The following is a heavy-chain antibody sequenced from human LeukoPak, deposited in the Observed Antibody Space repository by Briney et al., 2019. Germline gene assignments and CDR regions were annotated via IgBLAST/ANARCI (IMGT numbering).Heavy chain of an antibody. J-gene: IGHJ4*02. CDR1: GGSISSYY. D-gene: IGHD3-22*01. CDR2: IYYSGST. Sequence: PSETLSLTCTVSGGSISSYYWSWIRQPPGKGLEWIRYIYYSGSTNYNPSLKSRVTISVDTSKNQFSLKLSSVTAADTAVYYCASRYDSSGYYHYYFDYWGQGTLVTVSS. V-gene: IGHV4-59*01. CDR3: ASRYDSSGYYHYYFDY.